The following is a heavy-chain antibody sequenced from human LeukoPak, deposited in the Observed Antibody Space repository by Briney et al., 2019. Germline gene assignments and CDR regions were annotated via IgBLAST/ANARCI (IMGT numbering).Heavy chain of an antibody. CDR2: IYPRDSDT. Sequence: GESLKISRKGSGYNFASYWIGWVRQMPGKGLEWMGIIYPRDSDTRYSPSFQGQVTISADKSTSTAFLQWSSLRASDTAMYYCARNRGTPVSDFAYWGQGTQVTVAS. J-gene: IGHJ4*02. CDR1: GYNFASYW. CDR3: ARNRGTPVSDFAY. V-gene: IGHV5-51*01. D-gene: IGHD1-1*01.